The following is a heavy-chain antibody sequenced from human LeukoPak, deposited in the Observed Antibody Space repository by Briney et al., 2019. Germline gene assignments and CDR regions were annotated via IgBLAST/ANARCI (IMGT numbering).Heavy chain of an antibody. J-gene: IGHJ6*03. CDR3: AMKVAYCYMDL. CDR1: GYTFTGYY. CDR2: INPNSGDT. Sequence: ASVKVSCKASGYTFTGYYMNWVRQAPGQGLEWMGWINPNSGDTNYAQKFQGRVTMTTDTSTSTAYMELSRLRSDDTAVYYCAMKVAYCYMDLWGRGTMVTVSS. V-gene: IGHV1-2*02.